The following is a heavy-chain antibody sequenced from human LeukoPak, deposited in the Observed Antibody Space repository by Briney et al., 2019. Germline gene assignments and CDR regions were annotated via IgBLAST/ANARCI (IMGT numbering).Heavy chain of an antibody. CDR1: EYTFTTYD. J-gene: IGHJ4*02. Sequence: ASVKVSCKASEYTFTTYDINWVRQATGQGLEWMGWMNPNSGNTGYAQKFQGRVTMTRNTSISTAYMELSSLRSEDTAVYYCARGGYYDFLTGYFHYFGYWGQGTLVTVSS. V-gene: IGHV1-8*01. CDR2: MNPNSGNT. D-gene: IGHD3-9*01. CDR3: ARGGYYDFLTGYFHYFGY.